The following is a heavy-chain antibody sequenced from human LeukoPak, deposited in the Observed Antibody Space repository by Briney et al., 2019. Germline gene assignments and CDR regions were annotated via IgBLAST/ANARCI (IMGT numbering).Heavy chain of an antibody. D-gene: IGHD3-10*01. CDR2: ISDSGGET. Sequence: GGSLRLSCAASGFTFSTYAMSWVRLAPGKGLEWVSTISDSGGETYYADSVKGRLTISRDNSKNTLYLQMNSLRAEDTAFYYCAKSHSVAQRGYFDFWGQGTLVTVSS. CDR3: AKSHSVAQRGYFDF. J-gene: IGHJ4*02. CDR1: GFTFSTYA. V-gene: IGHV3-23*01.